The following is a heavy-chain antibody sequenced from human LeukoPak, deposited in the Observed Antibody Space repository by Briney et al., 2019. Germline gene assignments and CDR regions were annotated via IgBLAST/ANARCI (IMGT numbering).Heavy chain of an antibody. CDR1: GYTFTSYG. V-gene: IGHV1-69*06. CDR3: ARAENTWFEL. Sequence: SVKVSCKASGYTFTSYGISWVRQAPGQGLEWMGGIIPIFGTANYAQKFQGRLTITADKSTNTAYMELSSLRSEDTAVYYCARAENTWFELWGQGPVVSVSS. CDR2: IIPIFGTA. D-gene: IGHD1-14*01. J-gene: IGHJ5*02.